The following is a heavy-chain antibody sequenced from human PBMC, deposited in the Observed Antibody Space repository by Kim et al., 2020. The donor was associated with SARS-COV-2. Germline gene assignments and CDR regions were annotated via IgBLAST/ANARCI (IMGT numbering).Heavy chain of an antibody. CDR1: GDSITASGFY. CDR3: AIYTARDTYYIDY. D-gene: IGHD5-18*01. V-gene: IGHV4-31*03. Sequence: SETLSLTCSVSGDSITASGFYWSWVRQNPGKGLEWIGSIYHSGSPYYNPSLQSRATISVDTSKNQFSLILNSVTAADTAVYFCAIYTARDTYYIDYWGQGTLVTVSS. J-gene: IGHJ4*02. CDR2: IYHSGSP.